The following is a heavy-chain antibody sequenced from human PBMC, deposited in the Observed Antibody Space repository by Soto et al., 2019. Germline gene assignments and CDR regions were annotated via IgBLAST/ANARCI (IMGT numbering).Heavy chain of an antibody. CDR1: GYTFTSYD. V-gene: IGHV1-8*01. J-gene: IGHJ4*02. CDR3: ARRAETNGWNGFGADKYYFDF. Sequence: ASVKVSCKASGYTFTSYDIYWVRQATGQGLEWMGWMNPNTGNSGYAQKFQGRVTMTSDTSISTAHMELSSLRSEDTAVYYCARRAETNGWNGFGADKYYFDFWGQGTLVTVSS. D-gene: IGHD1-1*01. CDR2: MNPNTGNS.